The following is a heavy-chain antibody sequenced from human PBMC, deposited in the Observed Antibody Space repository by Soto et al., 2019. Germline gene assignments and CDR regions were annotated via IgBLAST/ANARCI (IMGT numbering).Heavy chain of an antibody. CDR1: GFIFSNYG. D-gene: IGHD1-26*01. V-gene: IGHV3-33*01. CDR2: IWHDGSNK. CDR3: ARGEEVGAPDLAS. J-gene: IGHJ4*02. Sequence: QVQVVESGGGVVQPGRSLRLSCAASGFIFSNYGMHWVRQAPGKGLEWVALIWHDGSNKFYADSVKGRFTISRDNSTHKLYLQVNSLRAEDTSVYFCARGEEVGAPDLASWGQGTLVTVSS.